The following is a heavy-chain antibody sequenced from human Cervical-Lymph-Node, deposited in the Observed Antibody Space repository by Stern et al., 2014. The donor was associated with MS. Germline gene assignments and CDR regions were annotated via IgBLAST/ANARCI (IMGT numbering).Heavy chain of an antibody. CDR3: ARSLVVVPRIDY. CDR1: GYTFTGYY. V-gene: IGHV1-2*02. Sequence: QDQLVQSGADVKKPGASVKVSCKASGYTFTGYYMHWVRQAPGQGLEWMGWINPNSGSTDYAQNFKGRVTMTRDTSINTAYMELSRLRSDDTALYYCARSLVVVPRIDYWGQGTLVTVSS. J-gene: IGHJ4*02. CDR2: INPNSGST. D-gene: IGHD2-8*02.